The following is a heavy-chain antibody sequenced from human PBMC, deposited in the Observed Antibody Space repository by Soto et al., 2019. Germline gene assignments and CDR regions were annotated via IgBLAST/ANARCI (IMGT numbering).Heavy chain of an antibody. D-gene: IGHD3-10*01. CDR3: AKYRGARVEYYYGMDV. J-gene: IGHJ6*02. V-gene: IGHV3-23*01. CDR1: GFTFSSYA. CDR2: ISGSGGST. Sequence: GGSLRLSCAASGFTFSSYAMSWVRQAPGKGLEWVSAISGSGGSTYYADSVKGRFTISRDNSKNTLYLQMNSLRAEDTAVYYCAKYRGARVEYYYGMDVWGQGTTVTVSS.